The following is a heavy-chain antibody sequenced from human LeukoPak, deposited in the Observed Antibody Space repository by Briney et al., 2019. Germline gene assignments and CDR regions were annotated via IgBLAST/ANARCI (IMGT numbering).Heavy chain of an antibody. J-gene: IGHJ3*02. Sequence: HAGGSLRLSCVASGFTFNSYWTTWVRQAPGKGLEWVADIKHDGSAKYYVDSVKGRFTISRDNAKNSLYLQMNSLRAEDTAVYYCARARVPTAMGAFDIWGQGTMVTVSS. CDR1: GFTFNSYW. V-gene: IGHV3-7*01. D-gene: IGHD2-2*01. CDR2: IKHDGSAK. CDR3: ARARVPTAMGAFDI.